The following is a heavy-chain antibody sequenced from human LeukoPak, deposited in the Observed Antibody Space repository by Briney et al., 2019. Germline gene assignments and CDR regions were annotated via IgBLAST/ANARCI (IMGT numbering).Heavy chain of an antibody. J-gene: IGHJ6*03. CDR3: ARRPPRGYYYYMDV. V-gene: IGHV4-39*07. CDR1: GGSISSSSYY. Sequence: SETLSLTCTVSGGSISSSSYYWAWIRQPPGTGLEWIGSIYYSGNTYYKSSLKSRVTIAVDTSKNQFSLKLNSVTAADTAVYYCARRPPRGYYYYMDVWGKGTTVTISS. CDR2: IYYSGNT.